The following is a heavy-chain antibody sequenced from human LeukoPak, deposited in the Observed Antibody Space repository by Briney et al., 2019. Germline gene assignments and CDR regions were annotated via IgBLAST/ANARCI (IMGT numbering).Heavy chain of an antibody. Sequence: ASVKVSCKASGYTFTGYYMHWVRQAPGQGLEWMGRINPNSGGTNYAQKFQGRVTMTRDTSISTAYMELSRLRSEDTAVYYCARDPPTYDSSGYEGRGFDYWGQGTLVTVSS. CDR3: ARDPPTYDSSGYEGRGFDY. CDR2: INPNSGGT. V-gene: IGHV1-2*06. CDR1: GYTFTGYY. D-gene: IGHD3-22*01. J-gene: IGHJ4*02.